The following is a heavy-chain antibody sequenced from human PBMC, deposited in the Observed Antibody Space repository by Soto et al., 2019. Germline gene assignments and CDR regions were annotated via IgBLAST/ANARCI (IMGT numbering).Heavy chain of an antibody. Sequence: SETLSLTCTVSGGSISSYYWSWIRQPPGKGLEWIGYIYYSGSTYYNPSLKSRVTISVDTSKNQFSLKLTSVTAADTAVYYCARDKITGLFEYWGQGTLVTVSS. CDR3: ARDKITGLFEY. V-gene: IGHV4-59*12. D-gene: IGHD2-8*02. CDR1: GGSISSYY. J-gene: IGHJ4*02. CDR2: IYYSGST.